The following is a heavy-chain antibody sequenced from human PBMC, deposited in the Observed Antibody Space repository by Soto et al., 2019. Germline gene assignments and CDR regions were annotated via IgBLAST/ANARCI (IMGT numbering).Heavy chain of an antibody. CDR2: INAGNGNT. J-gene: IGHJ6*03. CDR1: GYTFTSYA. CDR3: ARAVVAARPMYYYYMDV. Sequence: QVPLVQSGAEVKKPGASVKVSCKASGYTFTSYAMHWVRQAPGQRLEWMGWINAGNGNTKYSQKFQGRVTITRDTSASTAYMELSSLRSEDTAVYYCARAVVAARPMYYYYMDVWGKGTTVTVSS. V-gene: IGHV1-3*01. D-gene: IGHD6-6*01.